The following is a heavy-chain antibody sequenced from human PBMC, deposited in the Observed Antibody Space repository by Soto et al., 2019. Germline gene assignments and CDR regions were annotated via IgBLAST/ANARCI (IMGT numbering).Heavy chain of an antibody. V-gene: IGHV1-46*01. CDR1: GYTFTSYY. D-gene: IGHD3-16*02. Sequence: GASVKVSCKASGYTFTSYYMHWVRQAPGQGPEWMGIINPSGGSTSYAQKFQGRITMTRDTSTSTVYMELSSLTSEDTAVYYCARDPGLSWVAYYFDYWGQGTLVTVSS. CDR2: INPSGGST. J-gene: IGHJ4*02. CDR3: ARDPGLSWVAYYFDY.